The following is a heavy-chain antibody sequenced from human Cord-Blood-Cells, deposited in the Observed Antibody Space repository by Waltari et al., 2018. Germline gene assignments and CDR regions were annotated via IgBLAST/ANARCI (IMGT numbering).Heavy chain of an antibody. CDR1: GYSISSGYY. V-gene: IGHV4-38-2*01. J-gene: IGHJ4*02. Sequence: QVQLQESGPGLVKPSETLSLTCAVSGYSISSGYYWGWIRQPPGKGLEWIGSIYHSGSTCDNPSLKSRVTISVDTSKNQFSLKLSSVTAADTAVYYCARKAATNFDYWGQGTLVTVSS. D-gene: IGHD5-12*01. CDR3: ARKAATNFDY. CDR2: IYHSGST.